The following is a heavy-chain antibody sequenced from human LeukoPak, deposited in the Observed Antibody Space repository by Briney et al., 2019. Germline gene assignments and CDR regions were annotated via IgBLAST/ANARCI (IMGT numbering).Heavy chain of an antibody. V-gene: IGHV4-39*01. J-gene: IGHJ4*02. CDR3: ARLSTAGYSSGWYAGY. Sequence: SETLSLTCTVSGDSISSSYYYWGWIRQPPGRGLEWIGSMFYSGSTYYNPSLKSRVTISVDTSKNQFSLKLSSVTAADTAMYYCARLSTAGYSSGWYAGYWGQGTLVTVSS. CDR1: GDSISSSYYY. D-gene: IGHD6-19*01. CDR2: MFYSGST.